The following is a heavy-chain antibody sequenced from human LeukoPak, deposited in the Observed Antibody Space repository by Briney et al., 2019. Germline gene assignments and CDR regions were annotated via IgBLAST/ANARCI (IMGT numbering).Heavy chain of an antibody. J-gene: IGHJ4*02. CDR2: IYPGDSDT. CDR3: ARRPFYYDSSGYYQPYYFDY. CDR1: GCSFTSYW. Sequence: GESLKISCKGSGCSFTSYWIGWVRQMPGKGLEWMGIIYPGDSDTRYSPSFQGQVTISADKSISTAYLQWSSLKASDTAMYYCARRPFYYDSSGYYQPYYFDYWGQGTLVTVSS. V-gene: IGHV5-51*01. D-gene: IGHD3-22*01.